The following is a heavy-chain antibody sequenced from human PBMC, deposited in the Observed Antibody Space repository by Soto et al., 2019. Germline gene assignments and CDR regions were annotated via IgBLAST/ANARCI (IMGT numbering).Heavy chain of an antibody. Sequence: SETLSLTCAVSGGSISSGGYSWSWIRQPPGKGLEWIGYIYHSGSTYYNPSLKSRVTISVDRSKNQFSLKLSSVTAADTAVYYCARANGSYEAYYFDYWGQGTMVTVSS. V-gene: IGHV4-30-2*01. CDR2: IYHSGST. D-gene: IGHD1-26*01. CDR1: GGSISSGGYS. CDR3: ARANGSYEAYYFDY. J-gene: IGHJ4*02.